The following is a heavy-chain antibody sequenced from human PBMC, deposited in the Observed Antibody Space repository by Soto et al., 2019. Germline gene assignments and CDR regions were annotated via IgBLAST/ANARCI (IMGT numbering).Heavy chain of an antibody. D-gene: IGHD3-3*01. V-gene: IGHV3-48*02. J-gene: IGHJ4*02. Sequence: GALRRSCAASGVTFSSYRMNWVGRAPGKGLEWISYITNGGTTMYYADSVKGRFTISRDNAKNSLYLHMNSLRDDDTAVYYCATPVVRFLEWTTDYWGQGTLVTVSS. CDR3: ATPVVRFLEWTTDY. CDR1: GVTFSSYR. CDR2: ITNGGTTM.